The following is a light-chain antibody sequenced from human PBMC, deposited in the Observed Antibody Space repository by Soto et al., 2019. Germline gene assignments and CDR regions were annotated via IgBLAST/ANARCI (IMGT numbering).Light chain of an antibody. CDR1: SSDVGGYNY. V-gene: IGLV2-14*01. CDR3: CSYSTSNTHNYV. Sequence: QSALARPGPVAVSPGQSITSSGPGVSSDVGGYNYVSWYQHHPGKAPHLIIYEVNLRPSGVSDRFSASKSGDTASLTISGLQAGDEADYYCCSYSTSNTHNYVFGTGTKVTVL. J-gene: IGLJ1*01. CDR2: EVN.